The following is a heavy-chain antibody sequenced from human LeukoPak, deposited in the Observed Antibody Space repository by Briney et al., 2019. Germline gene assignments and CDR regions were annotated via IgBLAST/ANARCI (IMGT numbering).Heavy chain of an antibody. Sequence: ASVKVSCKASGYTFTGYYMYWVRQAPGQGLEWMGWINSNSGGTNYAQKFQGRVTMTRDTSISTAYMELSRLRSDDTAVYYCARERWLRLKATVTRYNWFDPWGQGTLVTVSS. CDR2: INSNSGGT. D-gene: IGHD5-12*01. CDR3: ARERWLRLKATVTRYNWFDP. CDR1: GYTFTGYY. V-gene: IGHV1-2*02. J-gene: IGHJ5*02.